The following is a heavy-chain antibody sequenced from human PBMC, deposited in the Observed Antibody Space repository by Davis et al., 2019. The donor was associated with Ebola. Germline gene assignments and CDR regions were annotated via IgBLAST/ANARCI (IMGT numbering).Heavy chain of an antibody. CDR1: GFTVSSNY. Sequence: PGESLKISCAASGFTVSSNYMSWVRQAPGKGLEWVSVIYSGGSTYYADSVKGRFTISRHNSKNTLYLQMNSLRAEDTAVYYCARAVVRGGIDYWGQGTLVTVSS. CDR2: IYSGGST. D-gene: IGHD3-10*01. CDR3: ARAVVRGGIDY. J-gene: IGHJ4*02. V-gene: IGHV3-53*04.